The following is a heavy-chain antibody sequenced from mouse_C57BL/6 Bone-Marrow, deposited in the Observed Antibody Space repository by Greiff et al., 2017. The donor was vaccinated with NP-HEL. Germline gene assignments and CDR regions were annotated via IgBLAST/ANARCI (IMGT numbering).Heavy chain of an antibody. D-gene: IGHD2-1*01. CDR3: ARKGVYGNPFDY. CDR1: GYTFTSYW. J-gene: IGHJ2*01. V-gene: IGHV1-69*01. Sequence: QVQLQQPGAELVMPGASVKLSCKASGYTFTSYWMHWVKQRPGQGLEWIGEIDPSDSYTNYNQKFKGKSTLTVDKSSSTAYMQLSSLTSEDSAVYYWARKGVYGNPFDYWGQGTTLTVSS. CDR2: IDPSDSYT.